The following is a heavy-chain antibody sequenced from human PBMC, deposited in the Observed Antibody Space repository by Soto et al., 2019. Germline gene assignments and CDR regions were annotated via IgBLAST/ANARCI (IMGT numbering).Heavy chain of an antibody. CDR2: IYRSGST. CDR1: GGPIISFNYY. V-gene: IGHV4-30-2*01. D-gene: IGHD3-10*01. CDR3: ARGKTNYFFDL. Sequence: SETLSLTCNVSGGPIISFNYYWTWIRQPPGKGLEWVGYIYRSGSTYYNPSLKSPVSISLDKSKNQFSLNLTSVTAADTAVYYCARGKTNYFFDLWGQGHLVTVSS. J-gene: IGHJ4*02.